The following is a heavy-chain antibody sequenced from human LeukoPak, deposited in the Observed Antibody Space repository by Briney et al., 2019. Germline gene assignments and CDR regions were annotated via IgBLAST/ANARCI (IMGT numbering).Heavy chain of an antibody. J-gene: IGHJ4*02. D-gene: IGHD1-26*01. V-gene: IGHV3-74*01. Sequence: QPGGSLRLSCAASGFTFSRIWMHWVRQAPGKGLVWVSRINTDGSNTIYADSVKGRFTISRDNAKNTLYLQMNSLRAEDTAVHYCARDQSIAGPTTADYWGQGTLVTVSS. CDR2: INTDGSNT. CDR3: ARDQSIAGPTTADY. CDR1: GFTFSRIW.